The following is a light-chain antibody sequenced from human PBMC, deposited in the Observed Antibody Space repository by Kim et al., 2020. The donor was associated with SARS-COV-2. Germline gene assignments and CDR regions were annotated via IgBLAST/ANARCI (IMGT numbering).Light chain of an antibody. CDR3: QAWDSSTGG. CDR1: KLGDRY. Sequence: SYELTQPLSVSVSPGQTASITCSGDKLGDRYACWYQQKPGQSPVLVIYQDSKRPSGIPERFSGPNSGNTATLSISGTQTMDEADYFCQAWDSSTGGFGGG. V-gene: IGLV3-1*01. J-gene: IGLJ3*02. CDR2: QDS.